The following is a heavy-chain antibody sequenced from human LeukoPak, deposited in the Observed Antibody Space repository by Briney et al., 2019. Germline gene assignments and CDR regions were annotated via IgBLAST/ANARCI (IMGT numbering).Heavy chain of an antibody. J-gene: IGHJ5*02. CDR2: SKYDGSTA. CDR1: GVTLKIYW. V-gene: IGHV3-74*03. CDR3: AKSDWFDP. Sequence: PGGSLRLSCEASGVTLKIYWMSWLRRAPGKGLEWVSRSKYDGSTAMYAESVKGRFTISRDNARGTLYLQMNSLRVDDTAVYYCAKSDWFDPCGRGILVTVSS.